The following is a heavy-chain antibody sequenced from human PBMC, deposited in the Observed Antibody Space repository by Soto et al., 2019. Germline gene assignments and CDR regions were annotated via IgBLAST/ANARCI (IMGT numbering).Heavy chain of an antibody. V-gene: IGHV3-30-3*01. CDR2: ISYDGSNK. D-gene: IGHD5-12*01. J-gene: IGHJ4*02. CDR1: GFTFSSYA. CDR3: ARDVEMATTDVALDY. Sequence: QVQLVESGGGVVQPGRSLRLSCAASGFTFSSYAMHWVRQAPGKGLEWVAVISYDGSNKYYADSVKGRFTISRDNSKNTQYLQMNSLRADDTAVYYCARDVEMATTDVALDYWGQGTLVTVSS.